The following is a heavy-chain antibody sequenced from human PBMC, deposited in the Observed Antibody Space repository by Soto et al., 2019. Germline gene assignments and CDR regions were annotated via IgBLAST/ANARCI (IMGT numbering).Heavy chain of an antibody. CDR2: IYTSGST. J-gene: IGHJ4*02. CDR1: GGSISSYY. Sequence: QVQLQESGPGLVKPSETLSLTCTVSGGSISSYYWSWIRQPAGKGLEWIGRIYTSGSTNYNPSLKSRVTMSVDKSKNQFSLKLSSLTAADTAVYYCASDMVRGEIGVYWGQGTLVTVSS. V-gene: IGHV4-4*07. CDR3: ASDMVRGEIGVY. D-gene: IGHD3-10*01.